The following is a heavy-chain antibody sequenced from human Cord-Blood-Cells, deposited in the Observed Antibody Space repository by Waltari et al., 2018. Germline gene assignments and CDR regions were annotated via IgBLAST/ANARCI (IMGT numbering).Heavy chain of an antibody. V-gene: IGHV4-34*01. J-gene: IGHJ4*02. CDR3: ARGHDERDFWSGWCDY. Sequence: QVQLQQWGAGLLKPSETLSLTCAVYGGSFSGYYWSWIRQPPGKGLEWIGEINHSGSTNYNPSLKRRVTISVDTSKNQFSLKLSSVTAADTAVYYCARGHDERDFWSGWCDYWGQGTLVTVSS. D-gene: IGHD3-3*01. CDR1: GGSFSGYY. CDR2: INHSGST.